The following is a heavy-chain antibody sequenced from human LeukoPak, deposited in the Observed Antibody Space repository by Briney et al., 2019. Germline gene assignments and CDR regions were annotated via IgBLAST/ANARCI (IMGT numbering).Heavy chain of an antibody. CDR3: ARGNGTYTPSDH. V-gene: IGHV1-69*13. CDR2: ISPLVSTT. J-gene: IGHJ4*02. Sequence: GASAKVSCKASGGISHPYAIAWLRQAPGQGLEWMGGISPLVSTTVYARQLQGRVTFTADEATRTVYMELRSLSSDDTAIYYCARGNGTYTPSDHWGQGTLVTVSS. CDR1: GGISHPYA. D-gene: IGHD1-26*01.